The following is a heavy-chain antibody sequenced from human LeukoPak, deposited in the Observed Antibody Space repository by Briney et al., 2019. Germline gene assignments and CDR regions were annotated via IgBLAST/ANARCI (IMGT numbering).Heavy chain of an antibody. J-gene: IGHJ4*02. CDR2: IKQDGSEE. Sequence: GGSLRLSCAASGLHFSGTAMSWVRQAPGKGLEWVASIKQDGSEENYVDSVKGRFTISRDNAKNSVYLQMNSLRAEDSAVYYCATGNWGSYRYIGFWGQGTLVTVSS. CDR1: GLHFSGTA. CDR3: ATGNWGSYRYIGF. V-gene: IGHV3-7*01. D-gene: IGHD3-16*02.